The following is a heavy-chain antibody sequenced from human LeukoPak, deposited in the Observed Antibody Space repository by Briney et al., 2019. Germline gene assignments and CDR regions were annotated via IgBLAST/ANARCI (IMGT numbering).Heavy chain of an antibody. CDR1: GGTFSSYA. Sequence: GASVKVSCKASGGTFSSYAISWVRQAPGQGLEWMGWMNPNSGNTGYAQKFQGRVTMTRNTSTSTAYMELSSLRFEDTAVYYCARRMYRYYYGMDVWGQGTTVTVSS. CDR2: MNPNSGNT. V-gene: IGHV1-8*02. J-gene: IGHJ6*02. CDR3: ARRMYRYYYGMDV. D-gene: IGHD2-8*01.